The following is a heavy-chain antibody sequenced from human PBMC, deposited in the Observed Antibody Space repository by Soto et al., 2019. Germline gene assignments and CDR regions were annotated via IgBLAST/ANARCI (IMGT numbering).Heavy chain of an antibody. J-gene: IGHJ4*02. CDR3: TRSITGFSYADS. Sequence: GGSLRLSCAASGFTFSTYWMHWVRQAPGKGLVWLSRINGDGSDTVYADSVKGRFTISRDNAKNTLYLQMKSLRAEDTAVYYCTRSITGFSYADSRGQGTLVTVSS. CDR2: INGDGSDT. V-gene: IGHV3-74*01. CDR1: GFTFSTYW. D-gene: IGHD2-2*01.